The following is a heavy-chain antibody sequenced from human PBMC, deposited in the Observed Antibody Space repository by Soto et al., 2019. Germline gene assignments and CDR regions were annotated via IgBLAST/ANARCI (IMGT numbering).Heavy chain of an antibody. CDR3: DMGGYCSSTSCYTGMDV. CDR2: IIPIFGTA. J-gene: IGHJ6*02. CDR1: GGTFSSYA. V-gene: IGHV1-69*01. D-gene: IGHD2-2*02. Sequence: QVQLVQSGAEVKKPGSSVKVSCKASGGTFSSYAISWVRQAPGQGLEWMGGIIPIFGTANYAQKFQGRVTITADESTSTAYMELSSLRSEDTAMYYCDMGGYCSSTSCYTGMDVWGQGTTVTVSS.